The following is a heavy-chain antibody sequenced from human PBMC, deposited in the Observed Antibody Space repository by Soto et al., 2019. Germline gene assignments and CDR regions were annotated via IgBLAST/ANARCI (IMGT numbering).Heavy chain of an antibody. D-gene: IGHD4-17*01. CDR1: GGSVSSPSYN. J-gene: IGHJ4*02. Sequence: PSETLSLTCTVSGGSVSSPSYNWGWVRQPPGKGPEWIGSIFYGGSTHYNPSLKSRLAISVDTSKSRVSLNLTSVTAADTAVYYCATVASTHFDSWGQGALVTVSS. V-gene: IGHV4-39*01. CDR3: ATVASTHFDS. CDR2: IFYGGST.